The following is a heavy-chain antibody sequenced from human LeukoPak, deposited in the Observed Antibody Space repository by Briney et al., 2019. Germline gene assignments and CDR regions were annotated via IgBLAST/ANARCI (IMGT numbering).Heavy chain of an antibody. Sequence: SETLSLTCTVSGGSISSYYWNWLRQPPGKGLEWLGYIYNSGSTKYNPSLKSRVTISVDTSKNQFSLKLSSVTAADTAVYYCARDRGCTNGVCYRDFDYWGQGTLVTVSS. J-gene: IGHJ4*02. CDR3: ARDRGCTNGVCYRDFDY. V-gene: IGHV4-59*01. CDR1: GGSISSYY. D-gene: IGHD2-8*01. CDR2: IYNSGST.